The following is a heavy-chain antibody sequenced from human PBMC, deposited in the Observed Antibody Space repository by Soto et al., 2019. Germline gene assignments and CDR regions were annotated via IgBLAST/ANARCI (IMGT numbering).Heavy chain of an antibody. D-gene: IGHD6-19*01. CDR2: ISHEGNSK. CDR3: AKTITLSPSDDSRGRGALIDH. CDR1: GFTFSVFG. J-gene: IGHJ4*02. Sequence: QVHLVESGGGVVQPGGSLRLSCAASGFTFSVFGMHWVRQAPGKGPEWVAVISHEGNSKHYADSVKGRFTISRDNAKNTLSLLMDSLRPEDTALYYCAKTITLSPSDDSRGRGALIDHWGQGIGVTVSS. V-gene: IGHV3-30*18.